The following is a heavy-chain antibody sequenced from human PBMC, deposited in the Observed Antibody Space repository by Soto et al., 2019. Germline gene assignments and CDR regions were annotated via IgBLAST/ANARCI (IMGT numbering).Heavy chain of an antibody. CDR3: ARGIQEGFDP. J-gene: IGHJ5*02. CDR2: IYYNGII. CDR1: GDSITDGDYY. V-gene: IGHV4-30-4*01. D-gene: IGHD5-18*01. Sequence: QVSLQESGPGLVKPSQTLSLSCTVSGDSITDGDYYWSWIRQPPGKDLEWIAYIYYNGIIHYNPSLKRRVTISLDPSKNQFSLTMTSVTDGDTAVYSCARGIQEGFDPWGQGTLVTVSS.